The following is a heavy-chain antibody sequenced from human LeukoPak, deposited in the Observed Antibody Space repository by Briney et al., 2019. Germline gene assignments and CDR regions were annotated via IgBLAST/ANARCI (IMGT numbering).Heavy chain of an antibody. D-gene: IGHD1-26*01. CDR1: GGSISSSNYY. Sequence: SETLSLTCSVSGGSISSSNYYWNWIRQPPGKGLEWIGSVYYSGSTYYNPSLKSRVTISVDTSKNQFSLKLSSVTAADTAVYYGARETSGSCIDYWGQGTLVTVSS. CDR2: VYYSGST. V-gene: IGHV4-39*02. J-gene: IGHJ4*02. CDR3: ARETSGSCIDY.